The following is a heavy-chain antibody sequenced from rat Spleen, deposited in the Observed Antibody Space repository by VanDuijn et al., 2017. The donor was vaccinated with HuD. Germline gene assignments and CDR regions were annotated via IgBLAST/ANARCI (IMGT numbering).Heavy chain of an antibody. CDR3: ARRWDYFDY. V-gene: IGHV5-29*01. Sequence: EVQLVESGGGLVQPGRSLKLSCAASGFTYTNYVMAWVRQAPTKGLEWVATISFDGGRNFYRDSVKGRFTISRDNAKSTLSLQMDSLRSEDTATYYCARRWDYFDYWGQGVMVTVSS. CDR2: ISFDGGRN. CDR1: GFTYTNYV. J-gene: IGHJ2*01.